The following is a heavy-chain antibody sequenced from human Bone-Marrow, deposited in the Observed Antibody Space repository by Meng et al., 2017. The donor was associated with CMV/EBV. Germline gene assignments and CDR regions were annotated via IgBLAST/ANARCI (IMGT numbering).Heavy chain of an antibody. D-gene: IGHD3-9*01. Sequence: GESLKISCAASGFTFSNYRFNWVRQAPGKGLEWVSSISSSGRYIFYADSVKGRFTISRDNSKNTVYLQMNSLRAEDTAVYYCAREEGSQGILTDWGQGTLVTVSS. CDR3: AREEGSQGILTD. V-gene: IGHV3-21*01. CDR2: ISSSGRYI. J-gene: IGHJ4*02. CDR1: GFTFSNYR.